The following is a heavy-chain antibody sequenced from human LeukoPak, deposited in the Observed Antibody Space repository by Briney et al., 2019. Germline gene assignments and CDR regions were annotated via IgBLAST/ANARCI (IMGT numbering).Heavy chain of an antibody. V-gene: IGHV3-74*01. Sequence: GGSLRLSCAASGFTFSSYWMHWVRQAPGKGLVWVSRINTDGSRTDYADSVKGRFTISRDNSKNTLYLQMNSLRAEDTAVYYCAKGVSAAADDAFDIWGQGTMVTVSS. J-gene: IGHJ3*02. CDR2: INTDGSRT. CDR3: AKGVSAAADDAFDI. CDR1: GFTFSSYW. D-gene: IGHD6-13*01.